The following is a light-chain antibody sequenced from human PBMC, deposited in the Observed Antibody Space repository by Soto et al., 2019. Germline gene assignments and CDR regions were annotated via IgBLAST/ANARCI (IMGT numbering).Light chain of an antibody. CDR2: DVS. Sequence: QSALTQPASVSGSPGQSITISCTGTGSDISGYNYVSWYQQLPGKVPKLIIYDVSNRPSGVSDRFSGSKSGNAASLTISGLQAEDEADYYCSSYTSTSTLYVFGTGTKVTVL. CDR3: SSYTSTSTLYV. J-gene: IGLJ1*01. V-gene: IGLV2-14*03. CDR1: GSDISGYNY.